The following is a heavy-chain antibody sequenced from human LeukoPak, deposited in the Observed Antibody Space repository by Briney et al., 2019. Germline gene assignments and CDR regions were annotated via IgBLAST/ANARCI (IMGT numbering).Heavy chain of an antibody. CDR2: IYTSGST. J-gene: IGHJ5*02. V-gene: IGHV4-61*02. Sequence: SQTLSLTCTVSGGSISSGSYYWSWIRQPAGKGLEWIGRIYTSGSTNYNPSLKSRVTISVDTSKNQFSLKLSSVTAADTAVYYCAKATITIFGNWFDPWGQGTLVTVSS. D-gene: IGHD3-3*01. CDR1: GGSISSGSYY. CDR3: AKATITIFGNWFDP.